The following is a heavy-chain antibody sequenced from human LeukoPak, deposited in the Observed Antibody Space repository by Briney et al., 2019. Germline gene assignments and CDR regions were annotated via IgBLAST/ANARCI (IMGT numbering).Heavy chain of an antibody. V-gene: IGHV4-59*12. D-gene: IGHD6-19*01. CDR1: GGSISSYY. J-gene: IGHJ4*02. CDR2: IYYSGST. CDR3: ASRGIVDSSGWYYFDY. Sequence: SETLSLTCTVSGGSISSYYWSWIRQPPGKGLEWIGYIYYSGSTNYNPSLKSRVTISVDTSKNQFSLKLSSVTAADTAVYYCASRGIVDSSGWYYFDYWGQGTLVTVSS.